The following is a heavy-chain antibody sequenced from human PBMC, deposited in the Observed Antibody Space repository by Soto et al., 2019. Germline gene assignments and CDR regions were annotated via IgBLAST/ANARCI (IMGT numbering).Heavy chain of an antibody. CDR1: GGSISSYV. CDR3: ARLGYYDFWSGYSNDY. V-gene: IGHV4-59*08. D-gene: IGHD3-3*01. CDR2: IYYSGST. Sequence: PAETLYLTCTGSGGSISSYVCSWFRQLPGKGLEWIGCIYYSGSTNYNPSLKSRVTISVDTSKNQFSLKLSSVTAADTAVYYCARLGYYDFWSGYSNDYWGQGTLVTVSS. J-gene: IGHJ4*02.